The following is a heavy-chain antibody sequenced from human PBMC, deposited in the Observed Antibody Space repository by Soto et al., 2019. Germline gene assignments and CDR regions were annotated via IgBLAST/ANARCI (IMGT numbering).Heavy chain of an antibody. D-gene: IGHD4-17*01. CDR3: ENEIRPNDY. CDR1: GLPFSSHA. Sequence: EVQLLESGGGLVQPGGSLRLSCAASGLPFSSHAMSWVRPAPGKGLGWVSRISISGGKTSYADSVRCRFTIYRDNSKKTLYLHMNSLTAEDTAIYSGENEIRPNDYWGQGTLVTVSS. J-gene: IGHJ4*02. V-gene: IGHV3-23*01. CDR2: ISISGGKT.